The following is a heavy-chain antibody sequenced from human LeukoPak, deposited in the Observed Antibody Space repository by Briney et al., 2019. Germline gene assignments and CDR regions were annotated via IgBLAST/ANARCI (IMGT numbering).Heavy chain of an antibody. CDR2: MNPNSGNT. V-gene: IGHV1-8*01. CDR1: GYTFTSYD. J-gene: IGHJ6*02. Sequence: ASVKVSCKASGYTFTSYDINWVRQATGQGLEWMGWMNPNSGNTGYAQKFQGRVTMTRNTSISTAYMELSSLRSEDTAVYYCARGLYGVHYYGMDVWGQGTTVTVSS. D-gene: IGHD3-10*01. CDR3: ARGLYGVHYYGMDV.